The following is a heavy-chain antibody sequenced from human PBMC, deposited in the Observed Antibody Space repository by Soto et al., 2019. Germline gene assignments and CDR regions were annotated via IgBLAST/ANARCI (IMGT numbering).Heavy chain of an antibody. CDR3: ARAPSSGYYYFDY. D-gene: IGHD3-22*01. CDR1: GYTFTSYA. J-gene: IGHJ4*02. V-gene: IGHV1-69*04. CDR2: IIPILGIA. Sequence: GASVKVSCKASGYTFTSYAMHWVRQAPGQGLEWMGRIIPILGIANYAQKFQGRVTITADKSTSTAYMELSSLRSEDTAVYYCARAPSSGYYYFDYWGQGTLVTVSS.